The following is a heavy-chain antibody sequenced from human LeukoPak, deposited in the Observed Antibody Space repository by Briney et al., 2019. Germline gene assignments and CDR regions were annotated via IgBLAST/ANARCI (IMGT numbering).Heavy chain of an antibody. Sequence: ATVKISCKASGYTFTDYYMHWVRLAPGKGLEWMGRVDPQDGEIVYAGNFQGRVTITADTSTDTAYMELSSLRSEDTAVYYCARDLGVYSGPVAGTYWFDPWGQGTLVTVSS. J-gene: IGHJ5*02. CDR2: VDPQDGEI. D-gene: IGHD6-19*01. V-gene: IGHV1-69-2*01. CDR1: GYTFTDYY. CDR3: ARDLGVYSGPVAGTYWFDP.